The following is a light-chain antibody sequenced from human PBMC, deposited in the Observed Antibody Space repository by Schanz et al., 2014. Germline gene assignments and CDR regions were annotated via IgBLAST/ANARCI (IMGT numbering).Light chain of an antibody. V-gene: IGKV3-15*01. CDR1: QSVRTN. CDR3: QQYHNWPRT. J-gene: IGKJ2*01. Sequence: ERVMTQSPATLSVSPGEGATLSCRASQSVRTNVAWYQQRPGQAPRLLIYAASTRATGIPARFSGSGSGTEFTLTISSLQSEDLAVYYCQQYHNWPRTFGQGTKLDIK. CDR2: AAS.